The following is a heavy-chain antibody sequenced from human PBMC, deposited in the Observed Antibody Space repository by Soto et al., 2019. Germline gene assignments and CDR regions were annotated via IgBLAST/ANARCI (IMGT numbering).Heavy chain of an antibody. CDR3: ARDWSRYFDSSGLMWFY. Sequence: ASVKVSCKASGYTFNYYGISWVRQAPGQGLEWVGWISAHNGDTKYAQNLQGRLTLTTDTSTSTAYMELTSLTSDDTAVYYCARDWSRYFDSSGLMWFYWGQGTLVTVSS. J-gene: IGHJ4*02. V-gene: IGHV1-18*04. CDR1: GYTFNYYG. D-gene: IGHD3-22*01. CDR2: ISAHNGDT.